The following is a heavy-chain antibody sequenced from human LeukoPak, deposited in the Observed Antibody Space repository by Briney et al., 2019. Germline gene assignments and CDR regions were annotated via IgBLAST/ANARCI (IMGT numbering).Heavy chain of an antibody. CDR1: GGSVINTNW. V-gene: IGHV4-4*02. D-gene: IGHD3-3*01. CDR3: AREGGFYRPLDY. J-gene: IGHJ4*02. Sequence: SETLSLTCGVSGGSVINTNWWTWVRQPPGKGLEWIGEVHLDGRTNYNPSLESRLTMSVDVSENQVSLKLTSVTAADTAVYYCAREGGFYRPLDYAGQGTLVTVSS. CDR2: VHLDGRT.